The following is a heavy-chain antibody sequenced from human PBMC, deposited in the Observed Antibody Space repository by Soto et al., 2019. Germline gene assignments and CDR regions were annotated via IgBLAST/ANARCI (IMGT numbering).Heavy chain of an antibody. J-gene: IGHJ6*02. CDR1: GDNFSYYA. V-gene: IGHV1-69*01. D-gene: IGHD3-10*01. CDR3: TRGQGVFRFAEVGGGVTGMDV. Sequence: QVLLVQSGAEVKKPGSSVRGSCRASGDNFSYYAFSWVREAPGQGLEWLGGLIPSVGTADYAQPFQRRLSITAYESKETVSIDIYSLKLTDTAVYFLTRGQGVFRFAEVGGGVTGMDVWGPGTTVTVSS. CDR2: LIPSVGTA.